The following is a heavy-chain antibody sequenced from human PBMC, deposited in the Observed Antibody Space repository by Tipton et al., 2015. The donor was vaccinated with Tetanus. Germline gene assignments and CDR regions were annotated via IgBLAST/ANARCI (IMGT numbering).Heavy chain of an antibody. V-gene: IGHV4-39*07. CDR2: IYYNGNM. CDR3: ARANNDYPKKGPFDY. Sequence: TLSLTCTVSRGSINSGTFYWDWIRQPPGKGLEWIGNIYYNGNMLENPSLKGRVTLSLDKSKNQFSLNLRSVITADTAVYYCARANNDYPKKGPFDYWGQGILVIVSS. CDR1: RGSINSGTFY. D-gene: IGHD5-12*01. J-gene: IGHJ4*02.